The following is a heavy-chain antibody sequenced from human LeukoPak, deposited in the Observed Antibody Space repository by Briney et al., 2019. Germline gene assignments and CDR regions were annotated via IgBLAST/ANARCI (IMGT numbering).Heavy chain of an antibody. J-gene: IGHJ4*02. CDR2: IRDKTEAEPT. V-gene: IGHV3-15*01. Sequence: GGSLRLSCVASGITFNNAWMSWVRQVPGKGLEWVGRIRDKTEAEPTDYAAPVKGRFTISRDDTGTMLYLQMNSLKTEDTAVYYCTTHTGTYYEIDYWGQGTLVTVSS. D-gene: IGHD1-26*01. CDR3: TTHTGTYYEIDY. CDR1: GITFNNAW.